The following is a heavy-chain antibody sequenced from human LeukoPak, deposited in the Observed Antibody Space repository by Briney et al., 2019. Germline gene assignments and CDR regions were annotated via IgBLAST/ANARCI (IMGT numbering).Heavy chain of an antibody. V-gene: IGHV3-23*01. Sequence: GGSLRLSCAASGFAFSSYAMSWVRQAPGTGLEWVSSICGSGSRPYYADSVKGRFTISRDNSKNTLYLQMNSLRAEDTAVYYCAKGDVVAATSSFFDLWGRGTLVTVSS. CDR3: AKGDVVAATSSFFDL. J-gene: IGHJ2*01. CDR2: ICGSGSRP. CDR1: GFAFSSYA. D-gene: IGHD1-26*01.